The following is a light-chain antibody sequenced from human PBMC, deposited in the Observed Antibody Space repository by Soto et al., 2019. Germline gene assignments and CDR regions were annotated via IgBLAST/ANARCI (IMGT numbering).Light chain of an antibody. CDR3: KQLNSYPQT. J-gene: IGKJ5*01. V-gene: IGKV1-9*01. CDR1: RGISSY. CDR2: SAS. Sequence: IQLTQSPSSLSASVGDRVTITCQASRGISSYLAWYQQKPGKPPKLLVYSASTLQSGVQSRFSGSGSGPDFTLTIRSLQPEDSATYFCKQLNSYPQTFGQGTRLEIK.